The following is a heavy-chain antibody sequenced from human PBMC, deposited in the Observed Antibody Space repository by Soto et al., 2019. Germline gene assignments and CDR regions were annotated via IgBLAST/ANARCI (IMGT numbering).Heavy chain of an antibody. CDR3: ATIRKLGNIPGLED. CDR2: FDPEDGET. V-gene: IGHV1-24*01. Sequence: ASVKVSCKVSGYTLTELSMHWVRQAPGKGLEWMGGFDPEDGETIYAQKFQGRVTMTEDTSTDTAYMELSSLRSEDTAVYYCATIRKLGNIPGLEDWGKGTLVTVAS. J-gene: IGHJ4*02. D-gene: IGHD1-1*01. CDR1: GYTLTELS.